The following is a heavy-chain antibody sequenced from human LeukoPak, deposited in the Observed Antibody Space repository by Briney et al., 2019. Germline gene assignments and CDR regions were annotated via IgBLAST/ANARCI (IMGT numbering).Heavy chain of an antibody. Sequence: GGSLRLSCVASGFTLGHHFMSWVRQAPGGGLEWVANTNPDGSIKFHADSVKGRFSISRDNARNSVYLQMNSLRGEDTALYYCAKTRTEEGYSIHFDHWGQGTLVTVSS. J-gene: IGHJ4*02. CDR2: TNPDGSIK. CDR1: GFTLGHHF. D-gene: IGHD5-24*01. V-gene: IGHV3-7*03. CDR3: AKTRTEEGYSIHFDH.